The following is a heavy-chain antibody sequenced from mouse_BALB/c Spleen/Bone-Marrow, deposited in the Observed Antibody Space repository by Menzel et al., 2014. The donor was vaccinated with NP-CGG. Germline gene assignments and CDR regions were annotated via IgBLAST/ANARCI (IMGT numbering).Heavy chain of an antibody. CDR2: INVNGDTT. J-gene: IGHJ3*01. Sequence: DVMLVESGGGLVQPGGSLKLSCAASGFTFXSYGMSWVRQTPDKRLEMIATINVNGDTTYHPDSVKGRFTISRDNVKNTLYLQMSSLKSEDTAMYYCARGYDYSSWFAYWGQGTLVTVSA. CDR1: GFTFXSYG. D-gene: IGHD2-4*01. CDR3: ARGYDYSSWFAY. V-gene: IGHV5-6-3*01.